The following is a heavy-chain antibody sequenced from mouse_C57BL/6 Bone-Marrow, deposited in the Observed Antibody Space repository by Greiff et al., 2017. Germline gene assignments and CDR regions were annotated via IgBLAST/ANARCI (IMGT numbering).Heavy chain of an antibody. Sequence: QVQLQQSGAELVKPGASVKISCKASGYAFSSYWMNWVKQRPGKGLEWIGQIYPGDGDTNYNGKFKGKATLTADKSSSTAYMQLSSLTSEDSAVYFCARRLGDIYYYGSSPYYYAMDYWGQGTSVTVSS. D-gene: IGHD1-1*01. CDR1: GYAFSSYW. CDR2: IYPGDGDT. V-gene: IGHV1-80*01. CDR3: ARRLGDIYYYGSSPYYYAMDY. J-gene: IGHJ4*01.